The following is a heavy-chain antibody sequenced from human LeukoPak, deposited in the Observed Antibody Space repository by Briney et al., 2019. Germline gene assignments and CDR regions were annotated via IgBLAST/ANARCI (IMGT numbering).Heavy chain of an antibody. V-gene: IGHV4-61*02. CDR2: IYTSGST. D-gene: IGHD1-1*01. CDR3: ARGTFIQIDY. CDR1: GGSISSGSYY. Sequence: SETLSLTCTVSGGSISSGSYYWSWIRQPAGKGLEWIGRIYTSGSTNYNPSLKSRVTISVDTSKNQFSLKLSSVTAADTAVYYCARGTFIQIDYWGQGTLVTVSS. J-gene: IGHJ4*02.